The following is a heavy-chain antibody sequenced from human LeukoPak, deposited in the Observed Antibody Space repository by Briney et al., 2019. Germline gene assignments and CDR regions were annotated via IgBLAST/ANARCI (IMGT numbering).Heavy chain of an antibody. D-gene: IGHD2-2*01. CDR2: ISAYNGNT. CDR3: ARVHCSSTSCYPPLDYYYMDV. Sequence: ASVKVSCKASGFTFTSYDINWVRQAPGQGLEWMGWISAYNGNTNYAQKLQGRVTTTTDTSTSTAYMELRSLRSDDTAVYYCARVHCSSTSCYPPLDYYYMDVWGKGTTVTVSS. J-gene: IGHJ6*03. CDR1: GFTFTSYD. V-gene: IGHV1-18*01.